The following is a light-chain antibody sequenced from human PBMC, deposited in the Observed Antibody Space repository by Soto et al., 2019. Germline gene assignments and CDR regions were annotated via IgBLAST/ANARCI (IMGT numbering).Light chain of an antibody. CDR2: DAS. CDR1: QGVSSY. V-gene: IGKV3-11*01. Sequence: IVLTQSPATLSLSPGERATLSCGASQGVSSYVAWYQQEPGQAPRLLIYDASNRATGIPARFSGSGSGTDFTLTISSLEPEDFAVYYCQQRSNWLTFGGGTKVEIK. J-gene: IGKJ4*01. CDR3: QQRSNWLT.